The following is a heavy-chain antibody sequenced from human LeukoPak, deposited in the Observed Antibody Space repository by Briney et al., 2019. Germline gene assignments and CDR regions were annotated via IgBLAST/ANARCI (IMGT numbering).Heavy chain of an antibody. Sequence: GGSLRLSCAASGFTFSSYGMHWVRQAPGKGLEWVAVIWYDGSNKYYADSVKGRSTISRDNSKNTLYLQMNSLRAEDTAVYYCARDLRYFDWYYYYYGMDVWGKGTTVTVSS. J-gene: IGHJ6*04. CDR1: GFTFSSYG. D-gene: IGHD3-9*01. V-gene: IGHV3-33*01. CDR3: ARDLRYFDWYYYYYGMDV. CDR2: IWYDGSNK.